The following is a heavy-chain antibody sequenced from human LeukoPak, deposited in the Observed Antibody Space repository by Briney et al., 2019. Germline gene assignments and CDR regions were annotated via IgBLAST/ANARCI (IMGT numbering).Heavy chain of an antibody. V-gene: IGHV3-23*01. Sequence: GGSLRLSCAASGFTFNSNGMSWVRQAPGKVLEWVSVISASGGSTYYADSAKGRFTIPRDNSKDTLYLQINSLRAEDTAVYYCARDLLSPPDYWGQGTLVTVSS. CDR3: ARDLLSPPDY. D-gene: IGHD2/OR15-2a*01. J-gene: IGHJ4*02. CDR2: ISASGGST. CDR1: GFTFNSNG.